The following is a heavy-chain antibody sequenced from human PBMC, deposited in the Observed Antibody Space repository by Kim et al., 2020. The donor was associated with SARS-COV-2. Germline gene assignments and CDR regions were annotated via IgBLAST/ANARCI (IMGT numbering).Heavy chain of an antibody. CDR2: ISGSGGST. Sequence: GGSLRLSCAASGFTFSSYAMSWVRQAPGKGLEWVSAISGSGGSTYYADSVKGRFTISRDNSKNTLYLQMNSLRAEDTAVYYCATPPTYYGSGSPFLPSYYYGMDVWGQGTTVTVSS. CDR3: ATPPTYYGSGSPFLPSYYYGMDV. D-gene: IGHD3-10*01. V-gene: IGHV3-23*01. CDR1: GFTFSSYA. J-gene: IGHJ6*02.